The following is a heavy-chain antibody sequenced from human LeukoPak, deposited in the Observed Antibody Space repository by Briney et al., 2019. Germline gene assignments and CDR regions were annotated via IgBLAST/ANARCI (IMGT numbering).Heavy chain of an antibody. CDR3: ARGDRNGYFIY. CDR1: GFTFSNYA. D-gene: IGHD3-22*01. J-gene: IGHJ4*02. Sequence: PGGSLRLSCAASGFTFSNYAMTWVRQTPGKGLEWVSIVTGSGISTYYVDSVKGRFTISRDNAKKTLYLQMNSLRAEDTAVYYCARGDRNGYFIYWGQGTLVTVSS. V-gene: IGHV3-23*01. CDR2: VTGSGIST.